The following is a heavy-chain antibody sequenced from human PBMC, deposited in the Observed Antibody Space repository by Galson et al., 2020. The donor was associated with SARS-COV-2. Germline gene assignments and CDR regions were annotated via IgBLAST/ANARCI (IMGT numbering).Heavy chain of an antibody. CDR2: MYFSGST. CDR1: GGSISSGGNS. CDR3: ARVPSYSGHDYFDD. Sequence: SETLSLPCAVSGGSISSGGNSWSWIRQPPGKGLEWIGYMYFSGSTYYNPSLKSRVTISVDTSKNQFSLKLRSVTAADTAVFYCARVPSYSGHDYFDDWGQGTLVTVSS. D-gene: IGHD1-26*01. J-gene: IGHJ4*02. V-gene: IGHV4-30-4*07.